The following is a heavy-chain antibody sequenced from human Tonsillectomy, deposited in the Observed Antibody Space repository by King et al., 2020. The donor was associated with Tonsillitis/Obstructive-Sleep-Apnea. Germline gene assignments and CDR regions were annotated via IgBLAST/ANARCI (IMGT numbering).Heavy chain of an antibody. D-gene: IGHD3-10*01. CDR3: ARSQGSYHFDC. Sequence: VQLVESGGGAVQPGRSLRLSCAASGFTFSTYGMHWVRQAPGKGLEWVAVMWYDESNKDYADSVKGRFTISRDTSKNTLYLQMNSLRAEDTAVYYCARSQGSYHFDCWGQGTLVTVSS. CDR2: MWYDESNK. J-gene: IGHJ4*02. V-gene: IGHV3-33*01. CDR1: GFTFSTYG.